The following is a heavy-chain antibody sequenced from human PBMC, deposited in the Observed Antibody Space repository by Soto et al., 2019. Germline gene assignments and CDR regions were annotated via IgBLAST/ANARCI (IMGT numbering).Heavy chain of an antibody. CDR2: ISYDGSNK. J-gene: IGHJ4*02. CDR1: GFTFSSYG. D-gene: IGHD6-19*01. CDR3: AKDSSDSSGWSPTDY. V-gene: IGHV3-30*18. Sequence: GGSLRLSCAASGFTFSSYGMHWVRQAPGKGLKWVAVISYDGSNKYYADSVKGRFTISRDNSKNTLYLQMNSLRAEDTAVYYCAKDSSDSSGWSPTDYRGQGTLVTVSS.